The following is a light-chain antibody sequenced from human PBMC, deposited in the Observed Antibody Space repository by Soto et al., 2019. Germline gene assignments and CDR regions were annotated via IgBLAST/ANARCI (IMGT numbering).Light chain of an antibody. J-gene: IGKJ4*01. CDR3: QQYGDWPLT. Sequence: EIVVTQSRATLSVSPGERATLSCRASQSVGNNFAWYQQKPGQAPRLLIFATSTRATGVPARFSGSGSGTEFTLTFSSLQSEDFAVYYCQQYGDWPLTFGGGAKVEIE. CDR2: ATS. CDR1: QSVGNN. V-gene: IGKV3-15*01.